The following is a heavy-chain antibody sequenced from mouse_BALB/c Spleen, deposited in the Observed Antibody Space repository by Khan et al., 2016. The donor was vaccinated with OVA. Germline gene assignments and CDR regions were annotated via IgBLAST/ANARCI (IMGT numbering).Heavy chain of an antibody. V-gene: IGHV1-80*01. CDR3: ARSGGTTVADF. D-gene: IGHD1-1*01. Sequence: QVRLQQSGAELVRPGSSVKISCKASGYAFSSYWMNWVKQRPGQGLEWIGQIYPGDGDTNYNGKFKGKATLTADKSSSTAYMQLSSLTSEDSAVYFCARSGGTTVADFWGQGTTLTGSS. CDR2: IYPGDGDT. J-gene: IGHJ2*01. CDR1: GYAFSSYW.